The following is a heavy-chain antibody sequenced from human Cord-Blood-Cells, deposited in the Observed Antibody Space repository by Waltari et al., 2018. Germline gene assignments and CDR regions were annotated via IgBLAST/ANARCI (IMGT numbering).Heavy chain of an antibody. J-gene: IGHJ3*02. CDR1: GGSISSGDYY. CDR3: ARGYSGHDMAFDI. CDR2: IYSSGST. D-gene: IGHD5-12*01. Sequence: QVQLQESGPGLVKPSQTLSLTCTVSGGSISSGDYYWRWIRQPPGKGLEWIGYIYSSGSTYYNPSLKSRVTISVDTSKNQFSLKLSSVTAADTAVYYCARGYSGHDMAFDIWGRGTMVTVSS. V-gene: IGHV4-30-4*01.